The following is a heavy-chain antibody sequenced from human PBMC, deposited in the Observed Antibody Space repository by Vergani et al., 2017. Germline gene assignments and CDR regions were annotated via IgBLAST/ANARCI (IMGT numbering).Heavy chain of an antibody. Sequence: QVQLQESGPGLVKPSQTLSLTCTVSGGSISSGSCYWSWIRQPAGKGLEWIGRIYTSGSTNYNPSLKSRVTISVDTSKNQFSLKLSSVTAADTAVYYCAREERPYGGYGAHFDYWGQGTLVTVSS. J-gene: IGHJ4*02. V-gene: IGHV4-61*02. CDR2: IYTSGST. CDR3: AREERPYGGYGAHFDY. D-gene: IGHD5-12*01. CDR1: GGSISSGSCY.